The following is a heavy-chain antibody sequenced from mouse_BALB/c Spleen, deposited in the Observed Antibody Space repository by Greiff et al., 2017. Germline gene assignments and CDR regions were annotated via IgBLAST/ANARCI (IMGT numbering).Heavy chain of an antibody. CDR1: GFTFSSFG. CDR2: ISSGSSTI. Sequence: EVKVVESGGGLVQPGGSRKLSCAASGFTFSSFGMHWVRQAPEKGLEWVAYISSGSSTIYYADTVKGRFTISRDNPKNTLFLQMTSLRSEDTAMYYCARGDYGNYLYAMDYWGQGTSVTVSS. CDR3: ARGDYGNYLYAMDY. J-gene: IGHJ4*01. V-gene: IGHV5-17*02. D-gene: IGHD2-1*01.